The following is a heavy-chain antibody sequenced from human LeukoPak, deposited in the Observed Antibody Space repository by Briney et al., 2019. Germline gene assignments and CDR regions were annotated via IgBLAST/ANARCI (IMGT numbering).Heavy chain of an antibody. J-gene: IGHJ4*02. D-gene: IGHD3-16*01. CDR2: IYYSGST. CDR1: DGSISSYY. V-gene: IGHV4-59*08. CDR3: ATQQGGFDY. Sequence: SETLSLTCTVSDGSISSYYWSWIRQPPGKGLEWIGYIYYSGSTNYNPSLKSRVTISVDTSKNQFSLKLSSVTAADTAVYYCATQQGGFDYWGQGTLVTVSS.